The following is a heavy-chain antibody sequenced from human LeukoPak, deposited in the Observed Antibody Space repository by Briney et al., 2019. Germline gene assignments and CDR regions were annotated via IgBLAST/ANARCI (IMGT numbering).Heavy chain of an antibody. CDR1: GGSISSYY. CDR3: ARGRQGRLMDSSGYYLW. Sequence: SETLSLTCTVSGGSISSYYWSWIRQPPGKGLEWIGYIYYSGSTNYNPSLKGRVTISVDTSKNQFSLKLSSVTAADTAVYYCARGRQGRLMDSSGYYLWWGQGTLVTVSS. J-gene: IGHJ4*02. D-gene: IGHD3-22*01. V-gene: IGHV4-59*01. CDR2: IYYSGST.